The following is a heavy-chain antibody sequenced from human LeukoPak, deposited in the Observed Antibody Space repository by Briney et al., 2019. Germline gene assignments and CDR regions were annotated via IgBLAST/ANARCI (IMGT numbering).Heavy chain of an antibody. D-gene: IGHD2-2*02. Sequence: RSLRLSCAASGFTFSSYGMHWVRQAPGKGLEWVAVIWYDGSNKYYADSVKGRFTISRDNSKNTLYLQMNSLRAEDTAVYYCAKVSPMGYCSSTSCYIDYWGQGTLVTVSS. V-gene: IGHV3-33*06. CDR3: AKVSPMGYCSSTSCYIDY. CDR2: IWYDGSNK. CDR1: GFTFSSYG. J-gene: IGHJ4*02.